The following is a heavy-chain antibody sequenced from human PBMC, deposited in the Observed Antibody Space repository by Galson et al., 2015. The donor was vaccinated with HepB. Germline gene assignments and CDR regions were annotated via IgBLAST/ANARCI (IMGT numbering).Heavy chain of an antibody. V-gene: IGHV3-30*03. CDR3: ARVTTLAFDI. J-gene: IGHJ3*02. CDR2: ISYDGSNK. CDR1: GFTFSTYW. Sequence: SLRLSCAASGFTFSTYWMSWVRQAPGKGLEWVAVISYDGSNKYYADSVKGRFTISRDNSKNTLYLQMNSLRAEDTAVYYCARVTTLAFDIWGQGTMVTVSS. D-gene: IGHD1-1*01.